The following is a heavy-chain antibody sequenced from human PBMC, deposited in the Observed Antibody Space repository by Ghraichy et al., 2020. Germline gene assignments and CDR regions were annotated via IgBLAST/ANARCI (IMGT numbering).Heavy chain of an antibody. Sequence: GGSLRLSCAASGFTFSSYSMNWVRQAPGKGLEWVSSISSSSSYIYYADSVKGRFTISRDNAKNSLYLQMNSLRAEDTAVYYCARDLGEGPDYSNYVVRNYYYYGMDVWGQGTTVTVSS. CDR3: ARDLGEGPDYSNYVVRNYYYYGMDV. D-gene: IGHD4-11*01. V-gene: IGHV3-21*01. CDR2: ISSSSSYI. CDR1: GFTFSSYS. J-gene: IGHJ6*02.